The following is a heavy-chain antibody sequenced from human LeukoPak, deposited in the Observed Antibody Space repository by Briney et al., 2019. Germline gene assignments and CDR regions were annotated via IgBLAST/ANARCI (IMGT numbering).Heavy chain of an antibody. CDR3: ARGLARIAVAGGLNY. D-gene: IGHD6-19*01. Sequence: PSETLSLTCAVYGGSFSGYYWSWIRQPPGKGLEWIGEINHSGSTNYNPSLKSRVTISVDTSKNRFSLKLSSVTAADTAVYYCARGLARIAVAGGLNYWGQGTLVTVSS. V-gene: IGHV4-34*01. J-gene: IGHJ4*02. CDR1: GGSFSGYY. CDR2: INHSGST.